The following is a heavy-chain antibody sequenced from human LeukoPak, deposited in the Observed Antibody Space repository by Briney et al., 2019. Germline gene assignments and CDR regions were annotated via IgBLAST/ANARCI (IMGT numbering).Heavy chain of an antibody. CDR2: IYHTGTT. D-gene: IGHD2-21*01. Sequence: SETLSLTCSVPGSSISSGYYWGCVRQPPGKGLEWIASIYHTGTTYYNPSLKSRISISVDTANNQFSLNLTSVTAADTAVYFCARQAYEYKFVPWFDPWGQGTLVTVSS. CDR1: GSSISSGYY. CDR3: ARQAYEYKFVPWFDP. V-gene: IGHV4-38-2*01. J-gene: IGHJ5*02.